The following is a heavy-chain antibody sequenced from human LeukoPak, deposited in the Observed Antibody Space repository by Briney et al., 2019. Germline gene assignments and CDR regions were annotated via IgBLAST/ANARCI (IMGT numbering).Heavy chain of an antibody. CDR2: INTNTGNP. Sequence: ASVKVSCKASGYTFTSYATNWVRQAPGQGLEWMGWINTNTGNPTYAQGFTGRFVFSLDTSVTTSSLHISSLKAEDTAVYFCARAFQSLGGLSLPDYWGQGTLVTVSS. V-gene: IGHV7-4-1*02. CDR1: GYTFTSYA. D-gene: IGHD3-16*02. J-gene: IGHJ4*02. CDR3: ARAFQSLGGLSLPDY.